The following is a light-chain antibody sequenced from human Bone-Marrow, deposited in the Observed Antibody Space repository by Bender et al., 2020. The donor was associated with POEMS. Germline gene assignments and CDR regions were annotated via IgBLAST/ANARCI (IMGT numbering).Light chain of an antibody. CDR1: SNDVGRYNL. CDR2: EVS. CDR3: SSYAGRDDIV. Sequence: QSALTQPASVSASPGQSITIYCTGTSNDVGRYNLVSWYQQHPGQAPNLIIHEVSKRPSGVPTRFSGSKSGNTASLTVSGLQAEDEAVYYCSSYAGRDDIVFGGGTRLTVL. J-gene: IGLJ2*01. V-gene: IGLV2-23*02.